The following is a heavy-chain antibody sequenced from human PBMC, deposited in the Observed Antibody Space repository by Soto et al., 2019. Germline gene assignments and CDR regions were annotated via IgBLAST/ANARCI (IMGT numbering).Heavy chain of an antibody. CDR1: GGSISTVGHY. CDR2: IYHTGST. CDR3: ARATGTLRSRNCDY. J-gene: IGHJ4*02. D-gene: IGHD1-1*01. Sequence: SEPLYLTCSVSGGSISTVGHYWTWIRQPPGKGLEWIGSIYHTGSTYYSKSLRSRLTMSVDTSKSQFSLRLGSVTAADTAVYYWARATGTLRSRNCDYWGQGSLVTVSS. V-gene: IGHV4-31*03.